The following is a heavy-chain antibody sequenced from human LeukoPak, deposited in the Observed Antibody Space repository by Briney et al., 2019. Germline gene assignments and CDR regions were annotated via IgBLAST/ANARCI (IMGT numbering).Heavy chain of an antibody. CDR2: ISGSGGST. CDR3: AKSSLMSETTDAFDI. Sequence: GGSLRLSCAASGFTFSSYAMSWVRQAPGKGLEWVSAISGSGGSTYYADSVKGRFTISRDNSKNTLYLQMNSLRAEDTAVYNCAKSSLMSETTDAFDIWGQGTMVTVSS. V-gene: IGHV3-23*01. J-gene: IGHJ3*02. D-gene: IGHD1-7*01. CDR1: GFTFSSYA.